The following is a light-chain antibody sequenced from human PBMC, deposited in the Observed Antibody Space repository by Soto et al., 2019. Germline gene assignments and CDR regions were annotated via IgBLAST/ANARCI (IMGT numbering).Light chain of an antibody. CDR3: QTWGTGIHVV. V-gene: IGLV4-69*01. CDR1: SGHSSYA. CDR2: LDSDGSY. Sequence: QSVLTQSPSASASLGASVKLNCTLSSGHSSYAIAWHQQQPEKGPRYLMKLDSDGSYTKGDAIPDHFSDSSSGAQRYLTSSVVQSEDRADYYCQTWGTGIHVVFGGGTKLTVL. J-gene: IGLJ2*01.